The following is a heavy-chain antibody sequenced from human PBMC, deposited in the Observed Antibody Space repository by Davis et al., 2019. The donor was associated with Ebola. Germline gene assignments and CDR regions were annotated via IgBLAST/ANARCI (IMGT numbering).Heavy chain of an antibody. CDR1: GGSISSGGYS. V-gene: IGHV4-30-2*01. CDR3: TSDYYCSGGSCYRDY. CDR2: IYHSGST. D-gene: IGHD2-15*01. J-gene: IGHJ4*02. Sequence: SETLSLTCAVSGGSISSGGYSWSWIRQPPGKGLEWIGYIYHSGSTYYNPSLKSRVTISVHTSKNQFSLKLNSVTAADTAVYYCTSDYYCSGGSCYRDYWGQGTLVTVSS.